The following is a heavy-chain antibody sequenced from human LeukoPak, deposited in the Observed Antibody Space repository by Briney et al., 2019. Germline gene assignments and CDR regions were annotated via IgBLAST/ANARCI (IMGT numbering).Heavy chain of an antibody. J-gene: IGHJ3*01. Sequence: ASETLSLTCTVSGGPITSSAYYWVWVRQSPGKGLEWIGSIYNDGETYYNPSFESRGTIAIETSKKQFSLRLTSVTAADTAVYYCTSRGFRLPLDAFDVWGQGTRVAVSS. CDR1: GGPITSSAYY. CDR3: TSRGFRLPLDAFDV. CDR2: IYNDGET. V-gene: IGHV4-39*01.